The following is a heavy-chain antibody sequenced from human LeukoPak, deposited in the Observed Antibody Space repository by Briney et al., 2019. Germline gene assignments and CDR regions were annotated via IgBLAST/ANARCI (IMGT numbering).Heavy chain of an antibody. Sequence: GGSLRLSCVASGFDFDDYAMHWVRQAPGRGLEWVSSISWNSDTMHYADSVKGRFTISRDNAKNSLYLQMNNLGTEDTACYYCAKMGYFGSGSYYPGEFYFDYWGQGTLVTVSS. CDR3: AKMGYFGSGSYYPGEFYFDY. V-gene: IGHV3-9*01. CDR1: GFDFDDYA. D-gene: IGHD3-10*01. J-gene: IGHJ4*02. CDR2: ISWNSDTM.